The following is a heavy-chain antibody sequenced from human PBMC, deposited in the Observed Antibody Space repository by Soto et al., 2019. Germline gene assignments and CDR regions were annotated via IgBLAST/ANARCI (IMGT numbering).Heavy chain of an antibody. CDR3: ARENYYGSGSYYPAYFQH. CDR2: IIPIFGTA. D-gene: IGHD3-10*01. Sequence: QVQLVQSGAEVKKPGSSVKVSCKASGGTFSSYAISWVRQAPGQGLEWMGGIIPIFGTANYAQKFQGRVTITADESTSTAYMEMSSLRSEDTAVYYCARENYYGSGSYYPAYFQHWGQGTLVTVSS. V-gene: IGHV1-69*12. CDR1: GGTFSSYA. J-gene: IGHJ1*01.